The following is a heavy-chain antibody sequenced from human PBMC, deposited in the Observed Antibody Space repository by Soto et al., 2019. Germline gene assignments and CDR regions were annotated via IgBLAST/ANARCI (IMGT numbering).Heavy chain of an antibody. Sequence: GGSLRLSCAASGFTFSSYAMSWVRQAPGKGLKKVSAISGSGGSTYYADSVKGRFTISRDNSKNTLYLQMNSLRAEDTAVYYCAKYGKEFYYDSSGYYSNPHFDYWGQGTLVTVSS. J-gene: IGHJ4*02. CDR3: AKYGKEFYYDSSGYYSNPHFDY. D-gene: IGHD3-22*01. CDR1: GFTFSSYA. CDR2: ISGSGGST. V-gene: IGHV3-23*01.